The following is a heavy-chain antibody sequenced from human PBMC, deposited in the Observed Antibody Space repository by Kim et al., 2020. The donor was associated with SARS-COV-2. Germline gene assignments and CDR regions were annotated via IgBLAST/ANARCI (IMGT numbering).Heavy chain of an antibody. J-gene: IGHJ6*02. V-gene: IGHV5-51*01. CDR3: ARGFVDYYDSKPDYYGMVV. D-gene: IGHD3-22*01. CDR2: IYPGDSDT. Sequence: GESLKITCKGSGYSFTSYWIGWVRQMPGKGLEWMGIIYPGDSDTRYSPYFQGQVTISADKSISTAYLQWSSLKASDTTMYYCARGFVDYYDSKPDYYGMVVWAQGATVTISS. CDR1: GYSFTSYW.